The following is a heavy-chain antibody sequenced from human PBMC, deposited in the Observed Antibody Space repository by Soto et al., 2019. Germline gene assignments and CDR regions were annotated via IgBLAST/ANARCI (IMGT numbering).Heavy chain of an antibody. V-gene: IGHV1-3*01. CDR3: ARAISGYVT. J-gene: IGHJ5*02. Sequence: PAASVKFSCKASGYTFTSYAIHWVRQAPGQRLEWMGWINAGNGNTRYSQKFQGRVTLTRDTSASTAYMDLSSLRSEDTAIYYCARAISGYVTWGQGTLVTVSS. CDR1: GYTFTSYA. D-gene: IGHD5-12*01. CDR2: INAGNGNT.